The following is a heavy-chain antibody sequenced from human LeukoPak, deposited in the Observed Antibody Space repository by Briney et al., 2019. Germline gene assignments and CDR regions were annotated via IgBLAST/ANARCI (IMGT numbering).Heavy chain of an antibody. J-gene: IGHJ6*03. Sequence: GGSLRLSCAASGFTFRSYNMNWVRQAPGKGPEWVSSITSSSSYIYYADSVKGRFTISRDNAKNSLYLQMNSLRAEDTAVYYCAREYSSGWGATTGYYMDVWGKGTTVTVSS. V-gene: IGHV3-21*06. CDR2: ITSSSSYI. CDR1: GFTFRSYN. D-gene: IGHD6-19*01. CDR3: AREYSSGWGATTGYYMDV.